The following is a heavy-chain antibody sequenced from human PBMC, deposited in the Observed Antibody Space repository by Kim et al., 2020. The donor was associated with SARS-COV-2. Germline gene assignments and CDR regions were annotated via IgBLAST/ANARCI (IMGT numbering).Heavy chain of an antibody. CDR1: GFTFDDYA. V-gene: IGHV3-43*02. CDR3: AKGRRYYYGSGSYYTLFGVYYYYGMDV. CDR2: ISGDGGST. Sequence: GGSLRLSCAASGFTFDDYAMHWVRQAPGKGLEWVSLISGDGGSTYYADSVKGRFTISRDNSKNSLYLQMNSLRTEDTALYYCAKGRRYYYGSGSYYTLFGVYYYYGMDVWGQGTTVTVSS. J-gene: IGHJ6*02. D-gene: IGHD3-10*01.